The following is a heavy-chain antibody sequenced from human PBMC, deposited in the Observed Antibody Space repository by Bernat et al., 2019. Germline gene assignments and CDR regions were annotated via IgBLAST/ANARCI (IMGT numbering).Heavy chain of an antibody. J-gene: IGHJ4*02. D-gene: IGHD3-16*01. Sequence: QVQLQESGPGLVKPSETLPLTCTVSGGSISSYYWSWIRQPPGKGLEWIGYIYYSGSTNYNPSLKSRVTISVDTSKNQFSLKLSSVTAADTAVYYCAGGRASWGQGTLVTVSS. CDR3: AGGRAS. CDR2: IYYSGST. V-gene: IGHV4-59*01. CDR1: GGSISSYY.